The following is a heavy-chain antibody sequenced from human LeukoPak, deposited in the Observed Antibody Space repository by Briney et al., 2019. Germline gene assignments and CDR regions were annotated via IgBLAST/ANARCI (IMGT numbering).Heavy chain of an antibody. CDR3: ARGGGLDV. Sequence: GGSLRLSCAASGFRFNSYWMNWARQAPGKGLEWVASINHNGNVNYYVDSVKGRFTISRDNAKNSLYLQMSNLRAEDTAVYFCARGGGLDVWGQGATVTVSS. J-gene: IGHJ6*02. D-gene: IGHD3-16*01. CDR2: INHNGNVN. CDR1: GFRFNSYW. V-gene: IGHV3-7*03.